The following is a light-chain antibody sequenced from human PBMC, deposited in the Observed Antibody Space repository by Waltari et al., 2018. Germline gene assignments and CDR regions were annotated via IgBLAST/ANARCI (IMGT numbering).Light chain of an antibody. CDR3: QQYNSSPFT. Sequence: DIQMTQSPSTLSASVGDRVTITCRASQSISRWLAWHQQKPGKAPKLLIYKASILENVVPSRFSGSGSGTEFTLTISSLQPDDFATYHCQQYNSSPFTFGQGTKLEIK. J-gene: IGKJ2*01. V-gene: IGKV1-5*03. CDR1: QSISRW. CDR2: KAS.